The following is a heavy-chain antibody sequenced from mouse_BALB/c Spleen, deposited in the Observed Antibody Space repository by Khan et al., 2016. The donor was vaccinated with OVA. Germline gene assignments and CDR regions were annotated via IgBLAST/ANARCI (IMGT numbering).Heavy chain of an antibody. CDR2: ISSGGGNT. J-gene: IGHJ4*01. CDR3: ARHWDYTMDY. Sequence: EVELVESGGALVKPGGSLKLSCAASGFAFSSYDMSWVRQTPEKRLEWVAYISSGGGNTYYPDTVKGRFTISRDNAKNTLYLQMSSLKSEDTAMDYCARHWDYTMDYWGQGNSVTVSS. V-gene: IGHV5-12-1*01. CDR1: GFAFSSYD. D-gene: IGHD4-1*01.